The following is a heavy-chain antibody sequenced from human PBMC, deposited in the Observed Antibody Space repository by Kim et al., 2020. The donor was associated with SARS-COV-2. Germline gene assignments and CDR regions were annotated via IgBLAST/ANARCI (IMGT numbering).Heavy chain of an antibody. CDR1: GFTFSSYG. J-gene: IGHJ4*02. D-gene: IGHD3-22*01. CDR2: IWYDGSNK. Sequence: GGSLRLSCAVSGFTFSSYGMHWVRQAPGKGLEWVAVIWYDGSNKYYADSVKGRFTISRDNSKNTLYLQMNSLRAEDTAVYYCATTPLPDYYDSSGDTDYWGQGTLVTVSS. CDR3: ATTPLPDYYDSSGDTDY. V-gene: IGHV3-33*01.